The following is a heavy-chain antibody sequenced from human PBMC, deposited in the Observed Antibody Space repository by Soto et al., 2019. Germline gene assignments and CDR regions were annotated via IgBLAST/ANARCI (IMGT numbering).Heavy chain of an antibody. CDR1: GDSIGPYY. Sequence: SETLSLTCTVSGDSIGPYYWNWIRQPAGQGLEWIGRMYSIGITNYNPSLMSRVTMSLDTSKSQFSLRLRSVTAADSAVYYCARDRDLSGLSRSGFDHWGQGTPVTVSS. D-gene: IGHD2-15*01. CDR3: ARDRDLSGLSRSGFDH. J-gene: IGHJ4*02. CDR2: MYSIGIT. V-gene: IGHV4-4*07.